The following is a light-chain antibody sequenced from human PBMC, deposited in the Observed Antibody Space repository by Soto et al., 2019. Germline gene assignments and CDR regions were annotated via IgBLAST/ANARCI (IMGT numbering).Light chain of an antibody. J-gene: IGKJ3*01. Sequence: DIQMTQSPSSLSASVGDRVTISCRASQSIRTYLHWYQQKPGKAPKLLIYAASSLQSGVPSRFSGSGFGTDFTLTISSLQAEDFATYFCQQSYTNPRPFGPGTKVDI. CDR1: QSIRTY. V-gene: IGKV1-39*01. CDR2: AAS. CDR3: QQSYTNPRP.